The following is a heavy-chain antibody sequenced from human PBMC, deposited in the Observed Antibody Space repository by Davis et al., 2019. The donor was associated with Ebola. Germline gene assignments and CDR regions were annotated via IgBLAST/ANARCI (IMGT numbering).Heavy chain of an antibody. CDR2: IRPDGSEE. V-gene: IGHV3-7*03. CDR3: ARSEPPDY. Sequence: GESLKISCAASGFTFSSYAMSWVRQAPGKGLEWVANIRPDGSEEQYVDSLKGRITISRDNAKNSLYLQVNSLRDEDTAVYYCARSEPPDYWGQGTLVTVSS. J-gene: IGHJ4*02. D-gene: IGHD1-14*01. CDR1: GFTFSSYA.